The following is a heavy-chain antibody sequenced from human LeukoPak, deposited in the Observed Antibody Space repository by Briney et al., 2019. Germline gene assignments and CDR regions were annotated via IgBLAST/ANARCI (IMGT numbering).Heavy chain of an antibody. D-gene: IGHD3-3*02. Sequence: ASVKVSCKASGYTFTGYHMHWVRQAPGQGLEWMGWINPNSGDTNYAQKFQGRVTMTSDTSISTAYMDLSRLRSDDTAVYYCARPLPGTFRTFDIWGQGRMVTVSS. CDR1: GYTFTGYH. J-gene: IGHJ3*02. CDR2: INPNSGDT. CDR3: ARPLPGTFRTFDI. V-gene: IGHV1-2*02.